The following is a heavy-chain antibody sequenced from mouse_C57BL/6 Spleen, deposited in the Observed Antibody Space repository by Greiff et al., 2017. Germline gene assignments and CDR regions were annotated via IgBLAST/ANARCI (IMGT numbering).Heavy chain of an antibody. CDR3: ARSYNHYGRYFDV. Sequence: QVQLKESGAELVKPGASVKISCKASGYAFSSYWMNWVKQRPGQGLEWIGQIYPGAGDTNYNGKFKGKATLTADKSSSTAYMQLSSLTSENSAVYFCARSYNHYGRYFDVWGTGTTVTVSS. V-gene: IGHV1-80*01. J-gene: IGHJ1*03. CDR1: GYAFSSYW. D-gene: IGHD1-1*01. CDR2: IYPGAGDT.